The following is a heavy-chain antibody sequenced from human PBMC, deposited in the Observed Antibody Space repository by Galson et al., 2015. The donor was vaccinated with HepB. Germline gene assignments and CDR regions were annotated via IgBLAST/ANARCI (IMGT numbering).Heavy chain of an antibody. CDR2: INAGNGNT. Sequence: SVKVSCKASGYTFTSYAMHWVRQAPGQRLEWMGWINAGNGNTKYSQKFQGRVTITRDTSASTAYMELSSLRSEDTAVYYCAREEGESDFWSGYRRWAPQNWFDPWGQGTLVTVSS. CDR3: AREEGESDFWSGYRRWAPQNWFDP. CDR1: GYTFTSYA. V-gene: IGHV1-3*01. D-gene: IGHD3-3*01. J-gene: IGHJ5*02.